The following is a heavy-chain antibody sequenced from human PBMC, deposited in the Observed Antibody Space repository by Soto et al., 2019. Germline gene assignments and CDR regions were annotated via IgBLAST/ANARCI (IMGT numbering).Heavy chain of an antibody. V-gene: IGHV4-59*08. J-gene: IGHJ6*02. Sequence: SETLSLTCTVSGGSISSYYWSWIRQPPGKGLEWIGYIYYSGSTNYNPSLKSRVTISVDTSKNQFSLKLSSVTAADTAVYYCARHAGYYDSSGYYWDYYYYGMDVWGQGTTVTVSS. CDR2: IYYSGST. CDR3: ARHAGYYDSSGYYWDYYYYGMDV. D-gene: IGHD3-22*01. CDR1: GGSISSYY.